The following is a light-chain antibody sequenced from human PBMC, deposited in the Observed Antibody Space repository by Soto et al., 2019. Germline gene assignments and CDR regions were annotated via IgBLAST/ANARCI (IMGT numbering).Light chain of an antibody. CDR2: DAS. V-gene: IGKV3-20*01. CDR3: QQYASPPIT. CDR1: QRVGNNY. Sequence: EIVLTQSPGTLPLSPGERAALSCRASQRVGNNYVAWYRQKAGQTPRLLIYDASIRATGIPDRISGSGSGTDFTLTISRVEPEDFAVYYCQQYASPPITFGGGTEVELK. J-gene: IGKJ4*01.